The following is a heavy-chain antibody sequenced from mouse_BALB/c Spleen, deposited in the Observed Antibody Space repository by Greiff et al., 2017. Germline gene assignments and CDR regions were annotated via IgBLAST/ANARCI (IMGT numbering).Heavy chain of an antibody. Sequence: VQLQQSGAELVKPGASVKLSCKASGYTFTSYYMYWVKQRPGQGLEWIGEINPSNGGTNFNEKFKSKATLTVDKSSSTAYMQLSSLTSEDSAVYYCTRDHDGYGAWFAYWGQGTLVTVSA. CDR1: GYTFTSYY. J-gene: IGHJ3*01. V-gene: IGHV1S81*02. CDR3: TRDHDGYGAWFAY. CDR2: INPSNGGT. D-gene: IGHD2-3*01.